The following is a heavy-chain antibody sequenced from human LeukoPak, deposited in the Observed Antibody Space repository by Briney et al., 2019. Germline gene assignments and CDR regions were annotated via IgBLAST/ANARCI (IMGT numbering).Heavy chain of an antibody. CDR3: ARSSGTGTFSY. J-gene: IGHJ4*02. Sequence: SETLSLTCAVYGGSFSGYYWSWIRQPPGKGLEWIGEINHSGSTNYNPSLKSRVTISVDTSKNQFSLKMSSVTAADTAVYYCARSSGTGTFSYWGQGTLVTVSS. CDR2: INHSGST. D-gene: IGHD6-25*01. CDR1: GGSFSGYY. V-gene: IGHV4-34*01.